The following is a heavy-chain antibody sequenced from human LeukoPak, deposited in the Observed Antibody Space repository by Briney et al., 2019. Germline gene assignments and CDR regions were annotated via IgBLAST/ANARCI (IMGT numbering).Heavy chain of an antibody. V-gene: IGHV3-30*04. D-gene: IGHD3-10*01. CDR1: GFTFSSYA. CDR2: ISYDGSNK. CDR3: ATPKRRYGSGSYYFDY. J-gene: IGHJ4*02. Sequence: GRSLRLSCAASGFTFSSYAMHWVRQAPGKGLEWVAVISYDGSNKYYADSVKGRFTISRDNSKNTLYLQMNSLRAEDTAVYYCATPKRRYGSGSYYFDYWGQGTLVTVSS.